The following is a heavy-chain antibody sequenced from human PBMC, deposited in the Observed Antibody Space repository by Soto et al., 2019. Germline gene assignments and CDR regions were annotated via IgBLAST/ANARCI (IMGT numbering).Heavy chain of an antibody. D-gene: IGHD2-15*01. J-gene: IGHJ5*02. Sequence: SETLSLTCTVSGGSISSYYWSWIRQPPGKGLEWIGYIYYSGSTNYNPSLKSRVTIPVDTSKNQFSLKLSSVTAADTAVYYCARGVVVVAADPWFEPWGQGTLVTVSS. CDR1: GGSISSYY. CDR3: ARGVVVVAADPWFEP. CDR2: IYYSGST. V-gene: IGHV4-59*01.